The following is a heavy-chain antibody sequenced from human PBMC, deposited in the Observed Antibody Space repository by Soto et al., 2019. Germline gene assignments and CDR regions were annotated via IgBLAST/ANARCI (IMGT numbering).Heavy chain of an antibody. CDR1: GGSVSSGSYY. V-gene: IGHV4-61*01. CDR2: IYYSGST. Sequence: SETLSLTCTVSGGSVSSGSYYWSWIRQPPGKGLEWIGYIYYSGSTNYNPSLKSRVTISVDTSKNQFSLKLSSVTAADTAVYYCARGEAAAGDYWGQGTLVTVSS. CDR3: ARGEAAAGDY. D-gene: IGHD6-13*01. J-gene: IGHJ4*02.